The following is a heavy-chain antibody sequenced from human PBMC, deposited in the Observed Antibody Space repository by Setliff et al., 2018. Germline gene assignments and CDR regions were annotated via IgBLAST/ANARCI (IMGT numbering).Heavy chain of an antibody. Sequence: LRLSCEASGFSFSSYWMSWLRQAPGKGPEWLIQINEDGSEKYSVDSVKGRLTISRDNAKNSLFLQMNSLRVEDTAVYYCANDVRGGVYEIWGQGTMVTVSS. CDR3: ANDVRGGVYEI. CDR1: GFSFSSYW. CDR2: INEDGSEK. D-gene: IGHD3-16*01. J-gene: IGHJ3*02. V-gene: IGHV3-7*01.